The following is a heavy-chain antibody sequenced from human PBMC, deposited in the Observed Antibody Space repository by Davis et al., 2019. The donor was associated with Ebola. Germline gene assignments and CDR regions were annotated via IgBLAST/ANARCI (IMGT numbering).Heavy chain of an antibody. V-gene: IGHV3-33*01. D-gene: IGHD4-17*01. Sequence: PGGSLRLSCAASGFTFSSYGMHWVRQAPGKGLEWVAVIWYDGSNKYYADSVKGRFTISRDNSKNTLYLQMNSLRAEDTAVYYCERDRRYGDYDWFDPWGQGTLVTVSS. J-gene: IGHJ5*02. CDR2: IWYDGSNK. CDR3: ERDRRYGDYDWFDP. CDR1: GFTFSSYG.